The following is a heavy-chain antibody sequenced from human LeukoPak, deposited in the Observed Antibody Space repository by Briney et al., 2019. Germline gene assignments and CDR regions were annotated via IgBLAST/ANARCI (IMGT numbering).Heavy chain of an antibody. J-gene: IGHJ4*02. D-gene: IGHD3-22*01. CDR1: GFTFSSSA. V-gene: IGHV3-23*01. CDR3: ARDRPSSGYYRSTDY. Sequence: GGSLRLSCAASGFTFSSSAMSWVRQAPGKGLEWVSSISGSGSGGSTYYADSVKGRFTISRDNSKNTLYLQMNSLRAEDTAVYYCARDRPSSGYYRSTDYWGQGTLVTVSS. CDR2: ISGSGSGGST.